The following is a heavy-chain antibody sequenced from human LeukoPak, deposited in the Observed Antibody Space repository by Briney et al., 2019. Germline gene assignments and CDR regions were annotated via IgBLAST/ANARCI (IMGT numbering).Heavy chain of an antibody. J-gene: IGHJ1*01. V-gene: IGHV1-2*02. D-gene: IGHD6-13*01. Sequence: ATVKVSCKASGYSFTGYRIHWVRQAPGQGLEWMGWSNPNTGGTNYAQKFQGRVTMTRDTSNSTAYMEVSGLRSDDTAVYYCARLTFLAAAGTPGRYFQHWGQGTLVTVSS. CDR1: GYSFTGYR. CDR3: ARLTFLAAAGTPGRYFQH. CDR2: SNPNTGGT.